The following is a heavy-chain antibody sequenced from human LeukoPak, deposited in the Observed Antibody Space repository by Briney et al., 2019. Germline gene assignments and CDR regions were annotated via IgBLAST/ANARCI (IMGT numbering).Heavy chain of an antibody. J-gene: IGHJ4*02. D-gene: IGHD5-18*01. CDR2: ISSSSSYI. V-gene: IGHV3-21*01. CDR3: AREIGYSYGRHFDY. Sequence: GGSLRLSCAASGFTFSSYSMNWVRQAPGKGLEWVSSISSSSSYIYYADSVKGRFTISRDNAKNSLYLQLNSLRAEDTAVYYCAREIGYSYGRHFDYWGQGTLVTVSS. CDR1: GFTFSSYS.